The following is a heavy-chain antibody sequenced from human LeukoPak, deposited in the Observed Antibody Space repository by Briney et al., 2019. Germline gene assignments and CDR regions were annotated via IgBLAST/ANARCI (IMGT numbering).Heavy chain of an antibody. CDR3: ARSGPEWLLHNWFDP. V-gene: IGHV1-69*01. J-gene: IGHJ5*02. CDR2: SIPIFGTA. CDR1: GGTFSSYA. D-gene: IGHD3-22*01. Sequence: ASVKVSCKASGGTFSSYAISWVRQAPGQGLEWMGGSIPIFGTANYAQKFQGRVTITADESTSTAYMELSSLRSEDTAVYYCARSGPEWLLHNWFDPWGQGTLVTVSS.